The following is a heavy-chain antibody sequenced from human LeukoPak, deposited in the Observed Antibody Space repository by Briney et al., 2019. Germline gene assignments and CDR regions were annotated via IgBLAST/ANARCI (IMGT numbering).Heavy chain of an antibody. CDR3: ARMLRIVVVIDAFDI. J-gene: IGHJ3*02. CDR2: IYSGGST. Sequence: GGSLRLSGAASGFTASSNYMSWVRQAPGKGLEWVSVIYSGGSTYYADSVKGRFTISRDNSKNTLYLQMNSLRAEDTAVYYCARMLRIVVVIDAFDIWGQGTMVTVSS. V-gene: IGHV3-53*01. CDR1: GFTASSNY. D-gene: IGHD3-22*01.